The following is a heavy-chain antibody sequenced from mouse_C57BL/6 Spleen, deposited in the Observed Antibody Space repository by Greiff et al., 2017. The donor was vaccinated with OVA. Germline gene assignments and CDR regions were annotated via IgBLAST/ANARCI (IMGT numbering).Heavy chain of an antibody. J-gene: IGHJ3*01. CDR3: ARGGYDYDFIAY. D-gene: IGHD2-4*01. CDR1: GYAFSSSW. V-gene: IGHV1-82*01. Sequence: QVQLQQSGPELVKPGASVKISCKASGYAFSSSWMNWVKQRPGKGLEWIGRIYPGDGDTNYNRKFKGKATLTADKSSSTAYMQLSSLTSEDSAVYFCARGGYDYDFIAYWGQGTLVTVSA. CDR2: IYPGDGDT.